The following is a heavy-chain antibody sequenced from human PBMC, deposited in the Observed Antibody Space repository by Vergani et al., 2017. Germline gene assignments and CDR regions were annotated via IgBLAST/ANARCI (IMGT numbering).Heavy chain of an antibody. D-gene: IGHD6-13*01. CDR1: GFTFSSYW. V-gene: IGHV3-7*01. CDR3: ARELAAAGKATLNVRILALRNNWFDP. J-gene: IGHJ5*02. CDR2: IKQDGSEK. Sequence: EVQLVESGGGLVQPGGSLRLSCAASGFTFSSYWMSWVRQAPGKGLEWVANIKQDGSEKYYVDSVKGRFTISRDNAKNSLYLQMNSLRAEDTAVYYCARELAAAGKATLNVRILALRNNWFDPWGQGTLVTVSS.